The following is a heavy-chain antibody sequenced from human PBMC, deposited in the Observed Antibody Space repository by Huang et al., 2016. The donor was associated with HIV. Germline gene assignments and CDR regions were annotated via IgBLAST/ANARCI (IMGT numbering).Heavy chain of an antibody. Sequence: QVQLVQSGVEVQKPGASVKVSCKASGYTFTSYGISWVRQAPGQGLEWMGWISAYNGVTNYAQNVQGRVTMTTDTSTSTAYMELRSLRSDDTAVYYCARDSPLLGVVIVVVPTAPNAFDIWGQGTMVTVSS. CDR3: ARDSPLLGVVIVVVPTAPNAFDI. J-gene: IGHJ3*02. D-gene: IGHD2-2*01. CDR2: ISAYNGVT. V-gene: IGHV1-18*01. CDR1: GYTFTSYG.